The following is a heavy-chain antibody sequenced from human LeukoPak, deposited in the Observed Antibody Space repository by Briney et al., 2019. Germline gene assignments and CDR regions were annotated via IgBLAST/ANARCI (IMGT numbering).Heavy chain of an antibody. V-gene: IGHV3-23*01. CDR3: AKQLGYCSDGSCYFPY. J-gene: IGHJ4*02. Sequence: GGSLRLSCGASGFTFSNYWMSWVRQAPGKGLEWVSAISNNGGYTYYADSVQGRFTISRDNSKSTLCLQMNSLRAEDTAVYYCAKQLGYCSDGSCYFPYWGQGTLVTVSS. D-gene: IGHD2-15*01. CDR1: GFTFSNYW. CDR2: ISNNGGYT.